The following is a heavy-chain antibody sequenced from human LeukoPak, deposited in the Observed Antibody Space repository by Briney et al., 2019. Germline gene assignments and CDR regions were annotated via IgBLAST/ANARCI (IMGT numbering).Heavy chain of an antibody. Sequence: SETLSLTCTVSGGSISSSSYYWGWIRQPPGKGLERIGSIYYSGSTNYNPSLKSRVTMSVDTSKNQFSLKLSSVTAADTAVYYCARGSGWYDYWGQGTLVTVSS. CDR2: IYYSGST. CDR3: ARGSGWYDY. V-gene: IGHV4-39*07. D-gene: IGHD6-19*01. CDR1: GGSISSSSYY. J-gene: IGHJ4*02.